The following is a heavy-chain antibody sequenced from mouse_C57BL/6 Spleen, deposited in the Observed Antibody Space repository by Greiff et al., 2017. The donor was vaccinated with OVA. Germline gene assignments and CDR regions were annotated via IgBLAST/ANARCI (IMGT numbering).Heavy chain of an antibody. CDR3: VGITTVVATRYAMGY. CDR2: IYPRDGST. D-gene: IGHD1-1*01. J-gene: IGHJ4*01. V-gene: IGHV1-85*01. CDR1: GYTFTSYD. Sequence: QVQLQQSGPELVKPGASVKLSCKASGYTFTSYDINWVKQRPGQGLEWIGWIYPRDGSTKYNEKFKGKATLTVDTSSSTVYIELHSLTSEDSAVYFCVGITTVVATRYAMGYWGQGTSVTVAS.